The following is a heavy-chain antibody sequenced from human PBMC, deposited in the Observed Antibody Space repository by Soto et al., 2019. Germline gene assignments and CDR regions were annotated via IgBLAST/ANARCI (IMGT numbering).Heavy chain of an antibody. CDR1: GYTFTSSG. CDR3: AREVYGGNVYFDF. D-gene: IGHD4-17*01. Sequence: QVQLVQSGAEEKKPGASVKVSCKASGYTFTSSGMQWVRQAPGQRLEWMGWINGGNGDTKYSQKFQDRVTITRDASASTAYMELSSLRCEDTAVYYCAREVYGGNVYFDFWGQGTLVTVSS. V-gene: IGHV1-3*05. CDR2: INGGNGDT. J-gene: IGHJ4*02.